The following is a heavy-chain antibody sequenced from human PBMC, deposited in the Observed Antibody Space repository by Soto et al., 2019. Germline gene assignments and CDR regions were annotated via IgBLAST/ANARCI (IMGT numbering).Heavy chain of an antibody. CDR3: ARAWVVVTAPDY. V-gene: IGHV1-3*05. CDR2: INAGNGNT. D-gene: IGHD2-21*02. J-gene: IGHJ4*02. Sequence: QVQLVQSGAEEKKPGASVKVSCKASGYTFTSYAMHWVRQAPGQRLERMGWINAGNGNTKYSQQFQGRVTITRDTSASTAYMELRSLRSEDTAVYYCARAWVVVTAPDYWGQGTLVTVSS. CDR1: GYTFTSYA.